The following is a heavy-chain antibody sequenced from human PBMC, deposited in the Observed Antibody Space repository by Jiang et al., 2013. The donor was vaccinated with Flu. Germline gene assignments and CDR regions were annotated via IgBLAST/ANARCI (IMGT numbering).Heavy chain of an antibody. CDR2: FYNSGNT. CDR3: ARGAHTSMF. V-gene: IGHV4-59*01. CDR1: GDSISSDY. Sequence: LLKPSETLSLTCTVTGDSISSDYWSWIRQPPGKRLEWIGYFYNSGNTNYNPSPKSRVTISIDTSNNQFSLNLRSVTAADTAVYYCARGAHTSMFWGPGTLVTVSS. J-gene: IGHJ4*01. D-gene: IGHD3-10*02.